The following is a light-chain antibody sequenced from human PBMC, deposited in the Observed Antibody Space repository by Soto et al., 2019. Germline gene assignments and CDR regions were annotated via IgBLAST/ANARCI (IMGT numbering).Light chain of an antibody. CDR3: SSYTISRTYV. V-gene: IGLV2-14*03. CDR2: NVY. Sequence: QSALTQPASVSGSPGQSITISCTGTSSDVGAYNFVSWHQQHPGKAPKLIIYNVYDRPSGISYRFSGSKSGNTASLTISGPQDEDEADYYCSSYTISRTYVFGTGTKLTVL. CDR1: SSDVGAYNF. J-gene: IGLJ1*01.